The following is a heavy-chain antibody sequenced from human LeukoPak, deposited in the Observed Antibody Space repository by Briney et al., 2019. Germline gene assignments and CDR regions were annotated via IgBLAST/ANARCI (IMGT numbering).Heavy chain of an antibody. CDR2: ISYDGSNK. CDR3: ARGGQRYCSGGSCYGGVDY. CDR1: GFTFSSYA. V-gene: IGHV3-30*04. Sequence: PGRSLRLSCAASGFTFSSYAMHWVRQAPGKGLEWVAVISYDGSNKYYADSVKGRFTISRDNSKNTLYLQMNSLRAEDTAVYYCARGGQRYCSGGSCYGGVDYWGQGTLVTVSS. D-gene: IGHD2-15*01. J-gene: IGHJ4*02.